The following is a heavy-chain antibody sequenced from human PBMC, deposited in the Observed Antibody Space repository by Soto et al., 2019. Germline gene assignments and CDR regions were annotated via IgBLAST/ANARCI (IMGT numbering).Heavy chain of an antibody. J-gene: IGHJ4*02. V-gene: IGHV4-30-4*01. CDR1: GGSISSGDYY. CDR2: IYYSGST. D-gene: IGHD6-6*01. Sequence: SETLSLTCTVSGGSISSGDYYWSWIRQPPGKGLEWIGYIYYSGSTYYNPSLKSRVTISVDTSKNQFTLKLSSVTAADTAVYYCARGSVYSSSSFYDYWGQGTLVTVSS. CDR3: ARGSVYSSSSFYDY.